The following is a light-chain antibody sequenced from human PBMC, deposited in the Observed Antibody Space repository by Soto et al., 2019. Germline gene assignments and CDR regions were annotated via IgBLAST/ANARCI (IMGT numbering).Light chain of an antibody. J-gene: IGKJ2*01. Sequence: DIQMTQSPSSLSASVGDRVTITCRASQGIANYLAWYQHKPGKVPNLLIYAASTLQSGVPSRFSGGGSGTDFTLTISSLQPEDVATYYCQNYNSAPYTFGQGTKVDIK. CDR3: QNYNSAPYT. CDR2: AAS. V-gene: IGKV1-27*01. CDR1: QGIANY.